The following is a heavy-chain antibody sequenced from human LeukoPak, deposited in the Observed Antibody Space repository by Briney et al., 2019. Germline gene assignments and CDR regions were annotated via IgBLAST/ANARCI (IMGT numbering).Heavy chain of an antibody. CDR3: ARGVVGKQLANYYYYYMDV. V-gene: IGHV4-34*01. CDR2: INHSGST. D-gene: IGHD6-6*01. CDR1: GGSFSGYY. J-gene: IGHJ6*03. Sequence: SETLSLTCAVYGGSFSGYYWSWIRQPPGKGLEWIGEINHSGSTNYNPSLKSRVTTSVATSKDQLSLKLSSVTAAGTAVYYCARGVVGKQLANYYYYYMDVWGKGTTVTVSS.